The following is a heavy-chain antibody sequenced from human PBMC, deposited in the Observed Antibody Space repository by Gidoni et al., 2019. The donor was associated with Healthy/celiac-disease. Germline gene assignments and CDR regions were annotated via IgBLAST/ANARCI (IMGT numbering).Heavy chain of an antibody. Sequence: QVQLVQSGAEVQKPGSSVKVSCKASGGTFSSYAISWVRQAPGQGLEWMGGIIPIFGTANYAQKFQGRVTITADESTSTAYMELSSLRSEDTAVYYCARERGYCSGGSCYTFDIWGQGTMVTVSS. D-gene: IGHD2-15*01. CDR1: GGTFSSYA. CDR2: IIPIFGTA. J-gene: IGHJ3*02. V-gene: IGHV1-69*01. CDR3: ARERGYCSGGSCYTFDI.